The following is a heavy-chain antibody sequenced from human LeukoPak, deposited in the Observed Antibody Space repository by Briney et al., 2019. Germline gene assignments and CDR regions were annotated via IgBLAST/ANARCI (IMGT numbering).Heavy chain of an antibody. D-gene: IGHD3-3*01. J-gene: IGHJ6*03. CDR2: VSGSGGHT. CDR1: GFTFTSYA. Sequence: GGSLRLSCAASGFTFTSYAMTWVRQAPGKGLEWVSGVSGSGGHTYYADSVKGRFTISRDNSKNTLCLQMNSLRAEDTAVYYCAKTIAPGLFWYNYYMDVWGKGTTVTVSS. V-gene: IGHV3-23*01. CDR3: AKTIAPGLFWYNYYMDV.